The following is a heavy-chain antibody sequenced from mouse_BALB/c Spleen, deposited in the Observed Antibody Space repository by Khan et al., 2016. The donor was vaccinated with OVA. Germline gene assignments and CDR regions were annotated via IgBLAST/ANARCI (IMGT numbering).Heavy chain of an antibody. J-gene: IGHJ3*02. CDR3: APYYGNYGGFGY. CDR1: GYTFTDYS. V-gene: IGHV9-2-1*01. D-gene: IGHD2-10*01. CDR2: INTETGEP. Sequence: LVESGPELKKPGETVKISCKASGYTFTDYSMHWVKQAPGKGLKWMGWINTETGEPTYADDFKGRFAFSLETSASSAFLQLTNLKNEDTATYFCAPYYGNYGGFGYWGQGTLVTVSA.